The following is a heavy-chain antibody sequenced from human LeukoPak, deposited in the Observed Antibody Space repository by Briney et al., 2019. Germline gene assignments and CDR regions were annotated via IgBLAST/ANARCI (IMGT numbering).Heavy chain of an antibody. J-gene: IGHJ4*02. CDR1: GFTFSRYW. CDR3: ARDKGDYDTSGSLFVF. CDR2: IKQDGSEK. Sequence: GGSLRLSCVVSGFTFSRYWMSWVRQAPRKGLEWVANIKQDGSEKYYVDSVKGRFTISRDNAKNSLYLQMNSLRAEDTAVYYCARDKGDYDTSGSLFVFGGQGTLVTVSS. V-gene: IGHV3-7*03. D-gene: IGHD3-22*01.